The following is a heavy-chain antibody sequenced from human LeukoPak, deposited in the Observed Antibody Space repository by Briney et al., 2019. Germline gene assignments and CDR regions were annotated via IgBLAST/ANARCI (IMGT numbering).Heavy chain of an antibody. J-gene: IGHJ3*02. CDR2: IKQDGSEK. CDR1: GFTFSSYW. D-gene: IGHD3-3*01. Sequence: GGSLRLSCAASGFTFSSYWMSWVRQPPGKGLEWVANIKQDGSEKYYVDSVKGRFTISRDNAKNSLYLQMNSLRAEDTAVYYCARRGYYDFWSGLDAFDIWGQGTMVTVSS. CDR3: ARRGYYDFWSGLDAFDI. V-gene: IGHV3-7*01.